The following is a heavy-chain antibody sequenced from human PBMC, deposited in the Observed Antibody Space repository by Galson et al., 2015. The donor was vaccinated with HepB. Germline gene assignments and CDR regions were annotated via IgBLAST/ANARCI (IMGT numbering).Heavy chain of an antibody. D-gene: IGHD1-26*01. CDR1: GFTFSNVW. J-gene: IGHJ4*02. CDR3: TTDSGVSSIPF. V-gene: IGHV3-15*07. CDR2: IKSKTDGGTT. Sequence: SLRLSCAASGFTFSNVWMNWVRQAPRKGLEWVGRIKSKTDGGTTDYAAPVKGRFTISRDDSKNTLYLQMNSLKSEDTAVYYCTTDSGVSSIPFWGQGALVIVSS.